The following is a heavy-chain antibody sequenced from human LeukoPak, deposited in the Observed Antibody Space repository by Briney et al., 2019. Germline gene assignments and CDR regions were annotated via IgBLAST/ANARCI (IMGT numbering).Heavy chain of an antibody. D-gene: IGHD3-16*01. Sequence: QPGGSLRLSCAASGFTFSSYAMSWVRQAAGKGVEWVSAISVSGGSTYYAASVKAPFTISRDNSRDPLYLQMNSLRAEDTAVYYCAKGYYDYVWGSYYFDYWGQGTLVTVSS. V-gene: IGHV3-23*01. CDR2: ISVSGGST. CDR3: AKGYYDYVWGSYYFDY. CDR1: GFTFSSYA. J-gene: IGHJ4*02.